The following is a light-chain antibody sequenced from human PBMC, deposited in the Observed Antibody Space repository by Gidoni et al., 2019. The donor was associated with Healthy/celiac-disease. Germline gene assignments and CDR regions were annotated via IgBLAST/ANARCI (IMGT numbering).Light chain of an antibody. CDR3: SSYTSSSTLNWV. V-gene: IGLV2-14*01. J-gene: IGLJ3*02. CDR1: SSDVGGYNY. Sequence: QSALTQPASVSGSPGQSITISCTGTSSDVGGYNYVSWYQQHPGKAHKLNIYEVNNRPSGVSNRFSGSKSENTASLTISGLQAEDEDDYYCSSYTSSSTLNWVFGGGTKLTVL. CDR2: EVN.